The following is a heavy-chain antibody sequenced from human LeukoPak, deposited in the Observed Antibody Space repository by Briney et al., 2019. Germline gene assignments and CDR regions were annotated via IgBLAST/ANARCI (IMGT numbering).Heavy chain of an antibody. CDR2: IYYSGST. CDR3: ASTAVAGADHYWYFDL. V-gene: IGHV4-59*01. Sequence: SETLSLTCTVSGGSISSYYWSWIRQPPGKGLEWIGYIYYSGSTNYNPSLKSRVTISVDTSKNQFSLKLSSVTAADTAVYYCASTAVAGADHYWYFDLWGCGTLVTVSS. CDR1: GGSISSYY. J-gene: IGHJ2*01. D-gene: IGHD6-19*01.